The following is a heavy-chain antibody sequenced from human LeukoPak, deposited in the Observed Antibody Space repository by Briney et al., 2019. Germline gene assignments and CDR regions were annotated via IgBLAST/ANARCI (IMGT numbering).Heavy chain of an antibody. D-gene: IGHD1-1*01. V-gene: IGHV4-34*01. CDR1: GGSFSGYY. Sequence: PSETLSLTCAVYGGSFSGYYWSWIRQPPGKGLEWIGEINHSGSTNYNPSLKSRVTISVDTSKNQFSLKLSSVTAADTAVYYCARVGYNWNDLDYWGQGTLVTVSS. CDR3: ARVGYNWNDLDY. CDR2: INHSGST. J-gene: IGHJ4*02.